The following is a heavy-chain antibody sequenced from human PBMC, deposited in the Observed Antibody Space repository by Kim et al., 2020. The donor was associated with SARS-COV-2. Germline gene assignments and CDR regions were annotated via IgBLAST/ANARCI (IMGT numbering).Heavy chain of an antibody. Sequence: SETLSLTCTVSGHSISSGYYWAWIRQSPGKGLESIGSISQSESTYYNPSLKSRVLISRDTSKNQFSLKLSSVTAADTAMYYCVAYSNSSYDGMGVWGQGT. CDR2: ISQSEST. CDR3: VAYSNSSYDGMGV. V-gene: IGHV4-38-2*02. CDR1: GHSISSGYY. J-gene: IGHJ6*02. D-gene: IGHD6-13*01.